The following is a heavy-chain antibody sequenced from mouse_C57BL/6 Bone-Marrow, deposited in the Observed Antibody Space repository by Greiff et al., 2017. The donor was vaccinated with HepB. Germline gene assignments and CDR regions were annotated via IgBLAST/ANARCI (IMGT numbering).Heavy chain of an antibody. CDR2: ISDGGSYT. J-gene: IGHJ2*01. CDR3: ARGVVATSPLGY. CDR1: GFTFSSYA. Sequence: EVKLMESGGGLVKPGGSLKLSCAASGFTFSSYAMSWVRQTPEKRLEWVATISDGGSYTYYPDNVKGRFTISRDNAKNNLYLQMSHLKSEDTAMYYCARGVVATSPLGYWGQGTTLTVSS. V-gene: IGHV5-4*03. D-gene: IGHD1-1*01.